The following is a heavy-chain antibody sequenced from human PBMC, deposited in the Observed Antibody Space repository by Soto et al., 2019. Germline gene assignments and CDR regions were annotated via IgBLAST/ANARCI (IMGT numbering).Heavy chain of an antibody. V-gene: IGHV3-23*01. D-gene: IGHD3-3*01. CDR2: ISGSGDST. CDR3: AKGGRHYDFWSGYPLAFDY. Sequence: GGSLRLSCAASGFTFSNYVMTWVRQAPGKGLEWVSAISGSGDSTYYADSVKGRFTISRDNSKNTLYLQMDSLRAEDTAVYYCAKGGRHYDFWSGYPLAFDYWGQGTLVTVSS. J-gene: IGHJ4*02. CDR1: GFTFSNYV.